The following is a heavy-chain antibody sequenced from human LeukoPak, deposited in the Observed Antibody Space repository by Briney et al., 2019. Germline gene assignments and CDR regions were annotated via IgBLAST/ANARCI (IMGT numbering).Heavy chain of an antibody. CDR3: ARHPINWVFFDY. J-gene: IGHJ4*02. V-gene: IGHV3-11*01. CDR2: ISSSGSTI. Sequence: GGSLRLSCAASGFTFSDYYVSWIRQAPGKGLEWVSYISSSGSTIYYADSVKGRFTISRDNAKNSLYLQMNSLRAEDTAVYYCARHPINWVFFDYWGQGTLVTVSS. D-gene: IGHD3-9*01. CDR1: GFTFSDYY.